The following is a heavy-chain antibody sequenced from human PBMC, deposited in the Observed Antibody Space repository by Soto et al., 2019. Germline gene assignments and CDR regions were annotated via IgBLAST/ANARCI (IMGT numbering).Heavy chain of an antibody. D-gene: IGHD3-3*01. J-gene: IGHJ6*03. Sequence: TPSETLSLTCTVSGGSISSSSYYWGWIRQPPGKGLEWIGSIYYSGSTYYNPSLKSRVTISVDASKNQFSLKLSSVTAADTAVYYCAMTNTIFGVVDSYYYMDVWGKGTTVTVSS. CDR2: IYYSGST. V-gene: IGHV4-39*01. CDR1: GGSISSSSYY. CDR3: AMTNTIFGVVDSYYYMDV.